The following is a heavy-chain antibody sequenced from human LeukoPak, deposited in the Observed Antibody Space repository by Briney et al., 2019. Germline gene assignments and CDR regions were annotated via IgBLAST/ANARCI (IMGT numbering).Heavy chain of an antibody. Sequence: GRSLRLSCAASGFIFSSYGMNWVRQAPGKGLEWVSYISSSGTTICYADSVKGRFAISRDNAKYSLHLQMDSLRADDTDVYSCARGGLGSWTFDSWGQGTLVTVSS. J-gene: IGHJ4*02. V-gene: IGHV3-48*04. D-gene: IGHD3-10*01. CDR1: GFIFSSYG. CDR2: ISSSGTTI. CDR3: ARGGLGSWTFDS.